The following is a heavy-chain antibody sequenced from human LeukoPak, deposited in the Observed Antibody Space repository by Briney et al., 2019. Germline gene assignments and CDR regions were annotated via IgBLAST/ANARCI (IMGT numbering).Heavy chain of an antibody. CDR1: GGSISSGGYY. J-gene: IGHJ4*02. D-gene: IGHD3-9*01. CDR2: IYHSGST. CDR3: ARDNSDILTGYYPYFDY. V-gene: IGHV4-30-2*01. Sequence: PSETLSLTCTVSGGSISSGGYYWSWIRQPPGKGLEWIGYIYHSGSTYYNPSLKSRVTISVDRSKNQFSLKLSSVTAADTAVYYCARDNSDILTGYYPYFDYWGQGTLVTVSS.